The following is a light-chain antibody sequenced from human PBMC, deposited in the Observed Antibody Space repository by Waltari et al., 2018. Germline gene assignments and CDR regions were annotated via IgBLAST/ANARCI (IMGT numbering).Light chain of an antibody. J-gene: IGKJ3*01. V-gene: IGKV3-15*01. CDR1: QKISNN. Sequence: EIEMTQSPAIMSVSPGERVTLPCRASQKISNNFAWYQQKPGQAPRLLSYGPTTRASGNPGRFRGSGSGTESTLTIDGLQSEDFAVYYCLQYNDWPPLFTFGPGTKVEIK. CDR3: LQYNDWPPLFT. CDR2: GPT.